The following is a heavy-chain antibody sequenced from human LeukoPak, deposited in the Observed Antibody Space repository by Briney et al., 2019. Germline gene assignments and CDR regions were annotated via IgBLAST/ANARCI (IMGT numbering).Heavy chain of an antibody. J-gene: IGHJ4*02. D-gene: IGHD4-11*01. CDR2: IKSKTDGGTT. V-gene: IGHV3-15*01. CDR3: TTDLLYGFMTTVTRPPY. Sequence: GGSLRLSCAASGFTFSNAWMSWVRQAPGKGLEWVGRIKSKTDGGTTDYAAPVKGRFTISRDDSKNTLYLQMNSLKTEDTAVYYCTTDLLYGFMTTVTRPPYWGQGTLVTVSS. CDR1: GFTFSNAW.